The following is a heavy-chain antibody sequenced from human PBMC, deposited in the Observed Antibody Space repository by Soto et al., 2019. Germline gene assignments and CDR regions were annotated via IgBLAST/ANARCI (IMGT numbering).Heavy chain of an antibody. CDR1: GGSISSGGYY. CDR2: IYYSGST. J-gene: IGHJ6*02. D-gene: IGHD3-22*01. V-gene: IGHV4-31*03. Sequence: QVQLQESGPGLVKPSQTLSLTCTVSGGSISSGGYYWSWIRQHPGKGLEWIGYIYYSGSTYYNPSLKRRVTISVDPSKNQFSLKLSSVTAADTAVYYCARHNYDSSGTAVDVWGQGTTVTVSS. CDR3: ARHNYDSSGTAVDV.